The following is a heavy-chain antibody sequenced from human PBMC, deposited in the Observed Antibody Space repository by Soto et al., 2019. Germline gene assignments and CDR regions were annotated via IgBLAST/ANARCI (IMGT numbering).Heavy chain of an antibody. CDR2: ISNTAITD. D-gene: IGHD5-18*01. CDR1: GFSFSDYS. CDR3: ARDRRGYSYGSLGY. Sequence: GGSLRLSCVASGFSFSDYSMTWMRQAPGGGLDFVAFISNTAITDYYADSVKGRFTISRDNSKNTLYLQMNSLRAEDTAVYYCARDRRGYSYGSLGYWGQGTLVTVS. V-gene: IGHV3-11*04. J-gene: IGHJ4*02.